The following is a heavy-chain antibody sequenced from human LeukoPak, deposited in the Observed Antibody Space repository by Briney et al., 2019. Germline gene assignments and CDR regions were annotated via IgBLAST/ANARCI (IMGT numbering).Heavy chain of an antibody. CDR3: ARRNWSDQYYYYGMDV. CDR1: GFTFSTYV. J-gene: IGHJ6*02. Sequence: GGSLRLSCAASGFTFSTYVMNWVRQAPGKGLEWVSVISDSGGSTYSADSVRGRFTISRDNSKNTLYLQMNSLRAEDTAVYYCARRNWSDQYYYYGMDVWGPGTTVTVSS. D-gene: IGHD1-1*01. V-gene: IGHV3-23*01. CDR2: ISDSGGST.